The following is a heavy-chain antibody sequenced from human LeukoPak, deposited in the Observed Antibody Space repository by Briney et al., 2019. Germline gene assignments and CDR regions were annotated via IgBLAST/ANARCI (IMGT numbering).Heavy chain of an antibody. CDR3: AKDNAAGTPYLFDY. CDR1: GFTFSSYG. CDR2: ISYDGSNK. Sequence: GGSLRLSCAASGFTFSSYGMHWVRQAPGKGLEWVAVISYDGSNKYYADSVKGRFTISRDNSKNTLYLQMNSLRAEDTAVYYCAKDNAAGTPYLFDYWGQGTLVTVSS. J-gene: IGHJ4*02. V-gene: IGHV3-30*18. D-gene: IGHD6-13*01.